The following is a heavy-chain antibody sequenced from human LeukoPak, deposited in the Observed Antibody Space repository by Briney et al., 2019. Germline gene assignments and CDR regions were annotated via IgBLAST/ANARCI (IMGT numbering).Heavy chain of an antibody. J-gene: IGHJ4*02. CDR1: GFTFSTFS. D-gene: IGHD2-15*01. V-gene: IGHV3-48*02. Sequence: SGGSLRLSCAASGFTFSTFSMNWVRQAPGKGLEWVSYISSSSSTIYYADSVKGRFTISRDNAKNSLYLQMNSLRDEDTAVYYCASLRVVAAAATPPPDYWGQGTLVTVSS. CDR2: ISSSSSTI. CDR3: ASLRVVAAAATPPPDY.